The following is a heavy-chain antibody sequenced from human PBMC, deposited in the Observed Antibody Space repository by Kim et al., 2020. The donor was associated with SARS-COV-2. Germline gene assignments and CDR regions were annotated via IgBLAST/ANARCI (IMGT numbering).Heavy chain of an antibody. J-gene: IGHJ6*02. CDR3: ARKPAAGMRWNYGMDV. D-gene: IGHD6-13*01. CDR1: GFTFSSYD. CDR2: IGTAGDT. Sequence: GGSLRLSCAASGFTFSSYDMHWVRQATGKGLEWVSAIGTAGDTYYPGSVKGRFTISRENAKNSLYLQMNSLRAGDTAVYYCARKPAAGMRWNYGMDVWGQGTTVTVSS. V-gene: IGHV3-13*01.